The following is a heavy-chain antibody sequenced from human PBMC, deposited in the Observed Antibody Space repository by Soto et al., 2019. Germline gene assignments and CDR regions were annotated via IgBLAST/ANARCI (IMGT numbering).Heavy chain of an antibody. CDR1: GGTFSSYA. CDR2: IIPIFGTA. V-gene: IGHV1-69*01. Sequence: QVQLVQSGAEVKKPGSPVKVSCKASGGTFSSYAISWVRQAPGQGLEWMGGIIPIFGTANYAQKFQGRVTITADESTSTAYMELSSLRSEDTAVYYCAREGDYYDSSEGAPFDYWGQGTLVTVSS. D-gene: IGHD3-22*01. CDR3: AREGDYYDSSEGAPFDY. J-gene: IGHJ4*02.